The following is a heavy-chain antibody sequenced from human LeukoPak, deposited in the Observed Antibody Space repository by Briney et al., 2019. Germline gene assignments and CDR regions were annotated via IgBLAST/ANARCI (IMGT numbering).Heavy chain of an antibody. V-gene: IGHV3-7*01. CDR1: GFTFSNYW. Sequence: PGGSLRLSCAASGFTFSNYWMSWVRQAPGKGLEWVAKIKTDGSEKEYVDAVKGRFIISRDNAKNSLYLQMNSLRAEDTAVYYCARWLELMRNFDWWGQGTLVTVSS. D-gene: IGHD5-24*01. CDR2: IKTDGSEK. CDR3: ARWLELMRNFDW. J-gene: IGHJ4*02.